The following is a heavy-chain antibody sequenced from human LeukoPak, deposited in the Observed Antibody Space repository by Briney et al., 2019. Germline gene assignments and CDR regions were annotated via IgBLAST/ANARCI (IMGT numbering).Heavy chain of an antibody. V-gene: IGHV3-53*01. Sequence: GGSLRLSCAASGFTVSSSYMSWVRQAPGKGLEWVSVLYSDGTTYYADSVKGRFTISRDNSKNTLYLQMNSLRAEDTAVYYCAKVMGYDSSGYINYWGQGTLVTVSS. CDR1: GFTVSSSY. CDR3: AKVMGYDSSGYINY. CDR2: LYSDGTT. J-gene: IGHJ4*02. D-gene: IGHD3-22*01.